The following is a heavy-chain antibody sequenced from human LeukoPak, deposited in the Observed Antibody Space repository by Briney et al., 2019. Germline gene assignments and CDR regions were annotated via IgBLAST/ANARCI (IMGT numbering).Heavy chain of an antibody. Sequence: SETLSLTCTVSGGSISSSSYYWGWIRQPPGKGLEWIGSIYYSGSTYYNPSLKSRVTISVDTSKNQFSLKLSSVTAADTAVYYCARRPRLPTYYLFDPWGQGTLVTVSS. J-gene: IGHJ5*02. CDR2: IYYSGST. CDR3: ARRPRLPTYYLFDP. CDR1: GGSISSSSYY. D-gene: IGHD4-11*01. V-gene: IGHV4-39*01.